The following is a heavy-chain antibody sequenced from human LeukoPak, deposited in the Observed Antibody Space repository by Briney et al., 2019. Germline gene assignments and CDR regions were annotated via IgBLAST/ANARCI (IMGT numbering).Heavy chain of an antibody. V-gene: IGHV4-4*02. Sequence: PSETLSLTCAVSGGSITTRNFWSWVRQPPGKGLEWIAEMHHDGSANYNPSLKSRVTISVDTSKNQFSLKLSSVTAADTAVYYCARVVRDYDFWSGYYRSEYFQHWGQGTLVTVSS. D-gene: IGHD3-3*01. CDR3: ARVVRDYDFWSGYYRSEYFQH. J-gene: IGHJ1*01. CDR2: MHHDGSA. CDR1: GGSITTRNF.